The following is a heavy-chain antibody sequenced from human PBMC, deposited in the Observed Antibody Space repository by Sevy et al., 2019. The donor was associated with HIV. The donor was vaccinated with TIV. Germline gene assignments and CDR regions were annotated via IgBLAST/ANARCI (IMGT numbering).Heavy chain of an antibody. J-gene: IGHJ3*02. CDR2: IYYSGST. V-gene: IGHV4-59*01. Sequence: SETLSLTCTVSGGSISSYYWSWIRQPPGKGLEWIGYIYYSGSTNYNPSLKSRVTISVDTSKNQFSLKLSSVTAADTAVYYCARSAVAGTREAFDIWGQGTMVTVSS. CDR3: ARSAVAGTREAFDI. CDR1: GGSISSYY. D-gene: IGHD6-19*01.